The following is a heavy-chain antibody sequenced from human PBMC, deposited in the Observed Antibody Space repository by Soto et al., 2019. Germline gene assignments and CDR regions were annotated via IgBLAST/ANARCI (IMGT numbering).Heavy chain of an antibody. J-gene: IGHJ6*02. CDR2: INAGNGNT. CDR1: GYTFTSYA. V-gene: IGHV1-3*01. Sequence: ASVEVSCKASGYTFTSYARHWVRQAPGQRLEWMGWINAGNGNTKYSQKFQGRVTITRDTSASTAYMELSSLRSEDTAVYYCATTRKTYSSGWYLDYYYGMDVWGQGTTVTVSS. CDR3: ATTRKTYSSGWYLDYYYGMDV. D-gene: IGHD6-19*01.